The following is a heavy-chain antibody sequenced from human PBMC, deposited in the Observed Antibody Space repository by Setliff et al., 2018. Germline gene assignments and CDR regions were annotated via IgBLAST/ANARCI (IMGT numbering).Heavy chain of an antibody. Sequence: ASVKVSCKASGYTFINSVISWVRQAPGQGLEWMGWIGAYTGNTNYAQKLQGRVTMTTDSSTSTAYMELRSLRSDDTAVYYCSRLVRYCTTTTCQMVSGAEVWGQGTLVTVSS. J-gene: IGHJ4*02. CDR1: GYTFINSV. V-gene: IGHV1-18*01. CDR3: SRLVRYCTTTTCQMVSGAEV. D-gene: IGHD2-8*01. CDR2: IGAYTGNT.